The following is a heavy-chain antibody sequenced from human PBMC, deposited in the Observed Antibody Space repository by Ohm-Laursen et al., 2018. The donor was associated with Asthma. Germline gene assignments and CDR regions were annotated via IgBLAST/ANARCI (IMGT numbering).Heavy chain of an antibody. CDR1: GGTFSSYA. CDR2: INAGNGNT. V-gene: IGHV1-3*01. Sequence: AASVKVSCKASGGTFSSYAMHWVRQAPGQRLEWMGWINAGNGNTKYSQKLQGRVTMTEDTSTDTAYMELSNLRSEDTAVYFCASECSFRLTLGRHCAMDVWGQGTTVTVSS. CDR3: ASECSFRLTLGRHCAMDV. J-gene: IGHJ6*02. D-gene: IGHD3-10*01.